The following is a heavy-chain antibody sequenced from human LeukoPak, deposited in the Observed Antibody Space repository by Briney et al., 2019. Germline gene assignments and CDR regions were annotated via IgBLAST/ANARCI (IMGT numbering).Heavy chain of an antibody. D-gene: IGHD3-22*01. CDR2: INWNGGST. CDR1: QFTFSSYS. Sequence: GGSLTLSCTASQFTFSSYSMNWVRQAPGKGLEWVSGINWNGGSTGYADSVKGRFTISRDNAKNSLYLQMNSLRAEDTALYHCARDWGYDSSGYYWHYMDVWGKGTTVTVSS. CDR3: ARDWGYDSSGYYWHYMDV. V-gene: IGHV3-20*01. J-gene: IGHJ6*03.